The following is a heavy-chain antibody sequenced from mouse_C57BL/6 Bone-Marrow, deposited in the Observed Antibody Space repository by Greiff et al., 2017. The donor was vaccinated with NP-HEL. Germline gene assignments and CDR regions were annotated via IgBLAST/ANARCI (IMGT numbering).Heavy chain of an antibody. CDR1: GYTFTSYW. CDR2: INPYDSDT. V-gene: IGHV1-74*01. CDR3: VIYGNYVGGD. Sequence: VQLQQPGAELVKPGASVKVSCKASGYTFTSYWMHWVKQRHGKGLEWIGRINPYDSDTSYNQKFKGKATLTVDKSSSTAYMQLSSLTSEDSAVYCCVIYGNYVGGDWGQGTTLTVAS. D-gene: IGHD2-1*01. J-gene: IGHJ2*01.